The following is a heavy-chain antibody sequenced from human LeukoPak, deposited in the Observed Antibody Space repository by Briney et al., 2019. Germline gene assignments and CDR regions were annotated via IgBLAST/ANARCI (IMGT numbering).Heavy chain of an antibody. D-gene: IGHD1-26*01. CDR2: IYPGDSDT. CDR1: GYSFTSYW. CDR3: ARHVGWEHSGYFDY. Sequence: ESLKISCKGSGYSFTSYWIGWVRQMPGKGLEWMGIIYPGDSDTRYIPSFQRQVSISADKSISPAYLPWRSLTASDTALYYCARHVGWEHSGYFDYWGQGTLVTVSS. V-gene: IGHV5-51*01. J-gene: IGHJ4*02.